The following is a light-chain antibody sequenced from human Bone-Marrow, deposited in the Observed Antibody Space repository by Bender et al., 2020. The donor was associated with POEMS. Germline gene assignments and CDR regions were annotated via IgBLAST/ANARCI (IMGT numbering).Light chain of an antibody. CDR2: RSS. V-gene: IGLV1-44*01. J-gene: IGLJ3*02. CDR1: SSNIGSNH. Sequence: QSVLTQPPSASGTPGQRVTISCSGSSSNIGSNHVYWYQQLPGTAPKLLIYRSSQRPSGVPDRFSGSKSGTSASLAISGLQSEDEADYYCAVWDDSLNGWVFGGGTKLTVL. CDR3: AVWDDSLNGWV.